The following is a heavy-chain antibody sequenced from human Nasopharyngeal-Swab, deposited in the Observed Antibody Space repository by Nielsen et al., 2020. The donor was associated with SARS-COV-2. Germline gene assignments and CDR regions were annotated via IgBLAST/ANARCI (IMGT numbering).Heavy chain of an antibody. CDR1: GGTSSSYA. J-gene: IGHJ4*02. V-gene: IGHV1-69*06. Sequence: SVKVSCKASGGTSSSYAISWVRQAPGQGLEWMGGIIPIFGTANYAQKFQGRVTITADKSTSTAYMELSSLRSEDTAVYYCARNPVDYDYVWGSYRYRTFDYWGQGTLVTVSS. CDR2: IIPIFGTA. D-gene: IGHD3-16*02. CDR3: ARNPVDYDYVWGSYRYRTFDY.